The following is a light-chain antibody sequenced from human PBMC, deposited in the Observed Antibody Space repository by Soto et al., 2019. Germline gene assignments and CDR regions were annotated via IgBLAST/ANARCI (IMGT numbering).Light chain of an antibody. V-gene: IGKV3-20*01. Sequence: EIVLTQSPGTLSLCPGERATLSCRASQSVSSSYLAWYQQKPGQAPRLLIYGVSSRATGIPDRFSGSGSGTDFTLTISRLEPEDFAVYYCQQYGSSPETFGQGTKVEIK. CDR2: GVS. CDR3: QQYGSSPET. CDR1: QSVSSSY. J-gene: IGKJ1*01.